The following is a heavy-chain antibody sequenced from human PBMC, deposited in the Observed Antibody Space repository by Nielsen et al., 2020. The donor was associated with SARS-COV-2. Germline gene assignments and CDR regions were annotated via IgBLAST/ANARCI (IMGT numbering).Heavy chain of an antibody. CDR1: GFPFDDYA. V-gene: IGHV3-9*01. J-gene: IGHJ3*01. CDR3: ARDSRGAFDL. Sequence: SLKISCVASGFPFDDYAMHWVRQAPGKGLEWVSGISWNSGSIGYADSVKGRFTISRDNAKNSLYLQMNSLRAEDTALYHCARDSRGAFDLWGQGTKVIASA. CDR2: ISWNSGSI.